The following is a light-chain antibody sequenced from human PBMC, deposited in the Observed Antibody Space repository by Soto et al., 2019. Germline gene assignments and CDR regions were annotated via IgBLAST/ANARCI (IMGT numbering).Light chain of an antibody. CDR1: QSVSSNY. V-gene: IGKV3-20*01. Sequence: EIVLTQSPGTLSLSPGERVTLSCRASQSVSSNYLAWYQQKLGPAPLLIIYAASSRATGVPDRFSGSGSGTAFTLTITSRQPEDFAVYSCQQYGSSPPTFGRGTKLEIK. J-gene: IGKJ2*01. CDR2: AAS. CDR3: QQYGSSPPT.